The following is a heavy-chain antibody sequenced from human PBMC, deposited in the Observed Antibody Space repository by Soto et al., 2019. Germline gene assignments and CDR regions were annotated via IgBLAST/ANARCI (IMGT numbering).Heavy chain of an antibody. V-gene: IGHV4-39*01. CDR1: GGSITSSSYY. CDR2: IYYSGTT. D-gene: IGHD4-4*01. Sequence: QLQLQESGPGLVKPSETLSLTCTVSGGSITSSSYYWGWIRQPPGKGLEWIGTIYYSGTTYYNPSIKSRLTLSVDTSENQFSLKLSSVTAADTAVYYCARTHDYRNPYYFDYWGQGTLVTVSS. CDR3: ARTHDYRNPYYFDY. J-gene: IGHJ4*02.